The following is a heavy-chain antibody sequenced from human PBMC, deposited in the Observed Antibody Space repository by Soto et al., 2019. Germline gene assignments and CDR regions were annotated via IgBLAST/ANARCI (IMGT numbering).Heavy chain of an antibody. J-gene: IGHJ4*02. Sequence: SETLSLTGNVSGFAISRGDYWMWVRQPPGKGLEWIGSIYPSVSSYHNPSLESRLTLSIDTSKNQFTLKLASVTAADTALYYCAREKVGTTFFDNWGQGTQVTVSS. CDR2: IYPSVSS. CDR1: GFAISRGDY. CDR3: AREKVGTTFFDN. V-gene: IGHV4-38-2*02. D-gene: IGHD1-1*01.